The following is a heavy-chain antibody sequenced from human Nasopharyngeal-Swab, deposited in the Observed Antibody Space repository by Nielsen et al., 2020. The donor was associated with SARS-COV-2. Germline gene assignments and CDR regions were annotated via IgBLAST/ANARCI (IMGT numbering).Heavy chain of an antibody. Sequence: VRQMPGKGLEWMGLIYPDDSDTRYSPSFQGQVTISADTSISTAYLQWSSLKASDTAMYYCARQGGDGYYFDYWGQGTLGTVSS. J-gene: IGHJ4*02. CDR3: ARQGGDGYYFDY. D-gene: IGHD2-21*02. V-gene: IGHV5-51*01. CDR2: IYPDDSDT.